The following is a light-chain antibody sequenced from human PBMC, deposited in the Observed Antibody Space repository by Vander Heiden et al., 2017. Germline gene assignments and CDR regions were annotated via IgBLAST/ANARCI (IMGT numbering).Light chain of an antibody. CDR3: QQYYSTPQT. J-gene: IGKJ1*01. V-gene: IGKV4-1*01. CDR2: WAS. Sequence: DIVMTQSPDSLPVSLGERATIKCKSSQSVLYSANNKNYLAWYQQKPGQPPKLLIYWASTRESGVPDRFSGSGSGTDFTLTISSLQAEDVAVYYCQQYYSTPQTFGQGTKVEIK. CDR1: QSVLYSANNKNY.